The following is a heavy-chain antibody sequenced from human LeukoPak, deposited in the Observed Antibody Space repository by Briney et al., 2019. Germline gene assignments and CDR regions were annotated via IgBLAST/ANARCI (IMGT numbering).Heavy chain of an antibody. Sequence: PSETLSLTCTVSGGSISSYYWSWIRQPPGKGLEWIGCIYYSGSTNYNPSLKSRVTISVDASKNQFSLKLSSVTAADTAVYYCARLFAGYQDYWGQGTLVTVSS. D-gene: IGHD3-10*02. V-gene: IGHV4-59*01. J-gene: IGHJ4*02. CDR2: IYYSGST. CDR3: ARLFAGYQDY. CDR1: GGSISSYY.